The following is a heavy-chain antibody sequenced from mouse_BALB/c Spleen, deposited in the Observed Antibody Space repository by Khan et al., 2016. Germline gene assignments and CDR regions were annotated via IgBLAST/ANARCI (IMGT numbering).Heavy chain of an antibody. Sequence: VQLHHSFSELLNPLASVKLSCTASGFNIKDTYMHWVKQRPEQGLEWIGRIDPANGNTKYDPKFQGKATITADTSSNTAYLQLSSLTSEDTAVYYCARSPYDYDVGFAYWGQGTLVTVSA. CDR2: IDPANGNT. J-gene: IGHJ3*01. CDR3: ARSPYDYDVGFAY. V-gene: IGHV14-3*02. CDR1: GFNIKDTY. D-gene: IGHD2-4*01.